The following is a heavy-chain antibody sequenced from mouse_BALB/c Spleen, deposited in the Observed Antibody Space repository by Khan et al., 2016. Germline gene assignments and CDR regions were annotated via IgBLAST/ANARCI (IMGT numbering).Heavy chain of an antibody. Sequence: EVTLEESGGGLVQPGGSMKLSCVASGYTFSSFWMSWVRQSPEKGLEWVAEIRLKSDNYATHYAESVKGKFTIPRDDSKSRLYLQMTSLRAEDTGIYYCAVGGYDVRFAYWGQGTLVTVSA. D-gene: IGHD2-14*01. CDR3: AVGGYDVRFAY. CDR1: GYTFSSFW. J-gene: IGHJ3*01. V-gene: IGHV6-3*01. CDR2: IRLKSDNYAT.